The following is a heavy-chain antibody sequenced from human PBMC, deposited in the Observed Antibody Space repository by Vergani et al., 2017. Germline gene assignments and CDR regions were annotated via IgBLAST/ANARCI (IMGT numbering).Heavy chain of an antibody. D-gene: IGHD2-15*01. V-gene: IGHV4-34*01. J-gene: IGHJ3*02. CDR2: INHSGST. CDR1: GGSFSGYY. CDR3: AKEGYCSGGSCDDAFDI. Sequence: QVQLQQWGAGLLKPSETLSLTCAVYGGSFSGYYWSWIRQPPGKGLEWIGEINHSGSTNYNPSLKSRVTISVDTSKNQFSLKLSSVTAADTAVYYCAKEGYCSGGSCDDAFDIWGQGTMVTVSS.